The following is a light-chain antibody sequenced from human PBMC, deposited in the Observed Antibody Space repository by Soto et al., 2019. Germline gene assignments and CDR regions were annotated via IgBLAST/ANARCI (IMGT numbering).Light chain of an antibody. V-gene: IGLV3-21*02. Sequence: SYELTQPPSVSVAPGQTARITCGGSTIGNKNVHWYQQKPGQAPVLVVFDDSDRPSRIPERFSGSNSGNTATLTISRVEAGDEADYYCQVWHSSSDHVVFGGGTKLTVL. CDR1: TIGNKN. J-gene: IGLJ2*01. CDR3: QVWHSSSDHVV. CDR2: DDS.